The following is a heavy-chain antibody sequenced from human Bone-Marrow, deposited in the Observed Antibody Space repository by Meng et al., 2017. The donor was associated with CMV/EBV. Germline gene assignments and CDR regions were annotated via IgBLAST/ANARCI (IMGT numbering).Heavy chain of an antibody. V-gene: IGHV3-53*01. Sequence: GESLKISCAASGFTVSSNYMTWVRQAPGKGLEWVSVIYSGGPTYYADSVKGRFTISRDNAKNSLYLQMNSLRAEDTALYYCARDFGYCTNGVCYSDYWGQGTLVTVSS. CDR3: ARDFGYCTNGVCYSDY. J-gene: IGHJ4*02. CDR2: IYSGGPT. D-gene: IGHD2-8*01. CDR1: GFTVSSNY.